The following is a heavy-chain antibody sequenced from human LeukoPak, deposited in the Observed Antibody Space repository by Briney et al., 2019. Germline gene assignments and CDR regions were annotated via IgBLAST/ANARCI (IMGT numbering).Heavy chain of an antibody. Sequence: PGRSLRLSCAASGFTFSNYGVHWVRQAPGKGLEWVAVISYDGSNKYYADSVKGRFTISRDNSKNTLYLQMNSLRPEDMAVYFCARDRTVTTSWFDPWGQGTLVTVSS. V-gene: IGHV3-30*03. J-gene: IGHJ5*02. D-gene: IGHD4-17*01. CDR2: ISYDGSNK. CDR1: GFTFSNYG. CDR3: ARDRTVTTSWFDP.